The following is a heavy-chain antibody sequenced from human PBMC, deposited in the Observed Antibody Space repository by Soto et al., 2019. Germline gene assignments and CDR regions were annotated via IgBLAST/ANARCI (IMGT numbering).Heavy chain of an antibody. V-gene: IGHV4-34*08. CDR2: MSHSGGT. J-gene: IGHJ3*02. Sequence: VQLVESGGGLVQPGRSLRLTCAASGFTFDQYTMHWVRQPPGKGLEWIGEMSHSGGTHFNPSLKSRVTISVDTSKNQFTLKMSSVTAADTALYYCARVERGTATTVVDAFDIWGPGTMVTVSS. CDR1: GFTFDQYT. CDR3: ARVERGTATTVVDAFDI. D-gene: IGHD1-1*01.